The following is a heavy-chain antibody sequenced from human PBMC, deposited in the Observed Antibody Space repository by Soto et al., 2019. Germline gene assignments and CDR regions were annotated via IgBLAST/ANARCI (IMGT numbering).Heavy chain of an antibody. CDR2: IYYSGST. Sequence: SETLSLTCTVSGGSISSYYWSWIRQPPGKGLEWIGYIYYSGSTNYNPSLKSRVTISVDTSKNQFSLKLSSVTAADTAVYYFARHPTTILYDFDYWGQGTLVTVSS. D-gene: IGHD1-26*01. CDR1: GGSISSYY. V-gene: IGHV4-59*08. CDR3: ARHPTTILYDFDY. J-gene: IGHJ4*02.